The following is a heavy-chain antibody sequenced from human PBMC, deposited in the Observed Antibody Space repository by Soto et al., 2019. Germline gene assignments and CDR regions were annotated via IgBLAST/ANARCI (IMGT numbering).Heavy chain of an antibody. V-gene: IGHV4-59*08. CDR2: IYYSGST. Sequence: PSETLSLTCTVSGGSISSYYWSWIRQPPGKGLEWIGYIYYSGSTNYNPSLKSRVTISVDTSKNQFSLKLSSVTAADTAVYYCARMVHSWYYFDYWGQGTLVTVSS. CDR3: ARMVHSWYYFDY. CDR1: GGSISSYY. J-gene: IGHJ4*02. D-gene: IGHD2-8*02.